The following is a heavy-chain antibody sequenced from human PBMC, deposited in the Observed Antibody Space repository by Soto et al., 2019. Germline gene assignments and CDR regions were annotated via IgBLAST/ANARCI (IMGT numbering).Heavy chain of an antibody. CDR3: ARHERVSAGMG. J-gene: IGHJ4*02. D-gene: IGHD3-16*01. CDR2: IFHTGST. Sequence: SETLSLTCAVSGDSINSSSYYWGWIRQPPGKALEWIGSIFHTGSTQYNPSLKSRVTVSVDTAKSQFSLRLTAMTAADTAVYYGARHERVSAGMGGGQGILATVSS. CDR1: GDSINSSSYY. V-gene: IGHV4-39*01.